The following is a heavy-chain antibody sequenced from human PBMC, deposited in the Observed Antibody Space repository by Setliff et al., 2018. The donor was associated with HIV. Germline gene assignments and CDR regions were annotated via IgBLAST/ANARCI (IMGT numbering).Heavy chain of an antibody. CDR1: GYTFTVNH. Sequence: ASVKVSCKTSGYTFTVNHLHWVRQAPGQGVEWVGKISPDSGDTFYAQKFQGRVTLTRDTSITTAYMELSTLRDDDTAVYYCARDREYMDVWGKGTTVTVSS. V-gene: IGHV1-2*02. J-gene: IGHJ6*03. CDR3: ARDREYMDV. CDR2: ISPDSGDT.